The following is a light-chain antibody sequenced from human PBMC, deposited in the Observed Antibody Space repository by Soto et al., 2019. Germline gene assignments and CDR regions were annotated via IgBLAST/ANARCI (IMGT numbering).Light chain of an antibody. J-gene: IGKJ4*01. CDR2: DAS. CDR1: QSVSRT. Sequence: EIVLTQSPATLSLSPGERATLSCRASQSVSRTLAWYQQKPGQAPRLLIYDASNRATGIPARFSGSGSGTDFTLTISSLEPEDFAVYYCQKRTTRPPEGLTFGGGTKVEIK. V-gene: IGKV3-11*01. CDR3: QKRTTRPPEGLT.